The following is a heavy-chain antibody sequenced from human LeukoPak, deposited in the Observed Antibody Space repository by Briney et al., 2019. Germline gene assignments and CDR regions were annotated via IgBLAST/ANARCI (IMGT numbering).Heavy chain of an antibody. CDR2: INPYNGNT. CDR3: ARGGLGYCSGGSCPTSWFDP. D-gene: IGHD2-15*01. V-gene: IGHV1-18*01. CDR1: GYTFTTYG. J-gene: IGHJ5*02. Sequence: ASVKVSCKASGYTFTTYGISWVRQAPGQGLECMGWINPYNGNTNYAQKLQGRVTMTTDTSTSTAYMELRSLRSDDTAVYYCARGGLGYCSGGSCPTSWFDPWGQGTLVIVSS.